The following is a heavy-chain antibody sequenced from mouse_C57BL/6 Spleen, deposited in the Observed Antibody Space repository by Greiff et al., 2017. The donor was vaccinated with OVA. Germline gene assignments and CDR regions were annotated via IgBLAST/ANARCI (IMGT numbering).Heavy chain of an antibody. D-gene: IGHD2-4*01. Sequence: EVQLQESGPGLVKPSQSLSLTCSVTGYSITSGYYWNWIRQFPGNKLEWMGYISYDGSNNYNPSLKNRISITRDTSKNQFFLKLNSVTTEDTATYYCASYDYDEAFAYWGQGTLVTVSA. CDR3: ASYDYDEAFAY. CDR2: ISYDGSN. J-gene: IGHJ3*01. CDR1: GYSITSGYY. V-gene: IGHV3-6*01.